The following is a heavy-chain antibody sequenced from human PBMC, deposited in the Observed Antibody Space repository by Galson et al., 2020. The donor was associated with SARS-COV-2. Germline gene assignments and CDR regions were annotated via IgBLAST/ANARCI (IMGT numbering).Heavy chain of an antibody. V-gene: IGHV1-18*01. CDR3: ARVRFGYFEY. CDR1: GYTFTNYG. CDR2: INGYNGVT. Sequence: SSVKVSCKTSGYTFTNYGVSWVRQAPGQGLEWVAWINGYNGVTNYAQKFQGRVTLTTDTSTTTVYMELRSLRSDDTAVYFCARVRFGYFEYWGQGTLVTVSS. J-gene: IGHJ4*02. D-gene: IGHD3-10*01.